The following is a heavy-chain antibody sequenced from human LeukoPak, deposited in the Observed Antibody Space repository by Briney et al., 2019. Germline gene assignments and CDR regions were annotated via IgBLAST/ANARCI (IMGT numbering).Heavy chain of an antibody. D-gene: IGHD1-26*01. CDR2: IIPIFGTA. CDR1: GGTFSSYA. CDR3: ATDAGSGSYFR. Sequence: SVKVSCKASGGTFSSYAISWVRQAPGQGLEWMGGIIPIFGTANYAQKFQGRVTMTEDTSTDTAYMELSSLRSEDTAVYYCATDAGSGSYFRWGQGTLVTVSS. V-gene: IGHV1-69*06. J-gene: IGHJ4*02.